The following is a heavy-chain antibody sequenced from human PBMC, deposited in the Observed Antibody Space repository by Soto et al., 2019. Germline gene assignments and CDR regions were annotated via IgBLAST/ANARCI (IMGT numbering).Heavy chain of an antibody. Sequence: QVQLQESGPGLVKPSETLSLTCTVSGGSISSYYWSWIRQPPGKGLEWIGYIYYSGSTNYNPSLKSRVTISVDTSKNQFSLKLSSVTAADTAVYYCASLANDFWSGYHSRLFDYWGQGTLVTVSS. CDR2: IYYSGST. CDR3: ASLANDFWSGYHSRLFDY. J-gene: IGHJ4*02. CDR1: GGSISSYY. V-gene: IGHV4-59*01. D-gene: IGHD3-3*01.